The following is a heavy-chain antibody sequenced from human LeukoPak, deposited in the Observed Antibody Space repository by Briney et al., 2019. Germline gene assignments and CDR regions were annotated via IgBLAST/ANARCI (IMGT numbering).Heavy chain of an antibody. V-gene: IGHV1-2*02. CDR1: GYTFTGYY. J-gene: IGHJ6*03. CDR3: ARTPRIYSSSWSYYYYYMDV. Sequence: ASVKVSCKASGYTFTGYYMHWVRQAPGQGLEWMGWINPNSGGTNYAQKFQGRVTMTRDTSISTAYMELSRLRSDDTAVYYCARTPRIYSSSWSYYYYYMDVWGKGTTVTVSS. CDR2: INPNSGGT. D-gene: IGHD6-13*01.